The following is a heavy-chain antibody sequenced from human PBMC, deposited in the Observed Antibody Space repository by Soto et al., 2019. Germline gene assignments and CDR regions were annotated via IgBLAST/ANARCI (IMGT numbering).Heavy chain of an antibody. Sequence: GGSLRLSCAASGFTFSDYYMSWIRQAPGKGLEWVSYISSSSSYTNYADSVKGRFTISRDNAKNSLYLQMNSLRAEDTAVYYCARVERYSSGWYNAYYYYGMDVWGQGTTVTVSS. V-gene: IGHV3-11*06. D-gene: IGHD6-19*01. CDR3: ARVERYSSGWYNAYYYYGMDV. CDR1: GFTFSDYY. CDR2: ISSSSSYT. J-gene: IGHJ6*02.